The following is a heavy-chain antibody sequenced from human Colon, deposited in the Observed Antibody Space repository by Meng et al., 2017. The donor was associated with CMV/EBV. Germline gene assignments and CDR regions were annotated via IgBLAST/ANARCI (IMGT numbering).Heavy chain of an antibody. CDR3: AKRTGTTIED. D-gene: IGHD1-14*01. J-gene: IGHJ1*01. CDR2: ISYDSFTK. CDR1: GFPFSRFS. Sequence: GGSLRLSCAASGFPFSRFSMHWVRLIPGKGLESLTFISYDSFTKYYADSVKGRFTISRDNSHNTLYLQMNSLTIGDTGVYYCAKRTGTTIEDWGQDTLVTVSS. V-gene: IGHV3-30*04.